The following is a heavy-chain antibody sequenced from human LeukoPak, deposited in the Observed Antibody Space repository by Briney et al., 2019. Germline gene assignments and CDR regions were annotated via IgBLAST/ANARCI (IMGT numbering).Heavy chain of an antibody. V-gene: IGHV3-9*01. CDR3: AKAVNYYYDSSGYSGGGFDY. CDR2: ISWNSGSI. CDR1: GFTFSSYS. D-gene: IGHD3-22*01. Sequence: GGSLRLSFAASGFTFSSYSMNWVRQAPGKGLEWVSGISWNSGSIGYADSVKGRFTISRDNAKNSLYLQMNSLRAEDTALYYCAKAVNYYYDSSGYSGGGFDYWGQGTLVTVSS. J-gene: IGHJ4*02.